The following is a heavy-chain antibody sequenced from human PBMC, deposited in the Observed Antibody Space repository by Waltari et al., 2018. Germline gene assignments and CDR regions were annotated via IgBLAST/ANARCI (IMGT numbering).Heavy chain of an antibody. D-gene: IGHD3-3*01. CDR3: ARGRDVFANFDYNWFDP. CDR2: VNPNSGAT. V-gene: IGHV1-8*02. CDR1: GYTFNNYE. J-gene: IGHJ5*02. Sequence: QVQLVQSGAEVLRPGAAVKVSCQASGYTFNNYEINWVRQAAGQGLEWIGWVNPNSGATAYAQKFQGRISMTWDTFTRTAYMELSNLRSDDTAVFYCARGRDVFANFDYNWFDPWGQGTLVTVSS.